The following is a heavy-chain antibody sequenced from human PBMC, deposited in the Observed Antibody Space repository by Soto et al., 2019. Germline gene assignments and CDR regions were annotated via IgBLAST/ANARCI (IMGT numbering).Heavy chain of an antibody. J-gene: IGHJ6*02. D-gene: IGHD6-13*01. Sequence: QVQLVQSGAEVKKPGSSVKVSCKASGGTFSSYAISWVRQAPGQGLEWMGGIMPIFGTANYAQKFQGRVTITADESTSTAYMELSSLRSEDTAVYYCGRSWYYYYGMDVWGQGTTVTVSS. CDR1: GGTFSSYA. CDR2: IMPIFGTA. V-gene: IGHV1-69*01. CDR3: GRSWYYYYGMDV.